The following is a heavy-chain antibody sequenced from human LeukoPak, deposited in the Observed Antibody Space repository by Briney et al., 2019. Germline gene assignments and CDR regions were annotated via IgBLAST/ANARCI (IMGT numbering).Heavy chain of an antibody. Sequence: GGSLRLSCAASGFTFSTYNMNWVRQAPGEGLEWVSYISSSSTTIYYADSVKGRFTISRDNAKNSLYLQMNSLRAEDTAVYYCARDGDYYDSSGYYHPYYFDYWGQGTLVTVSS. CDR1: GFTFSTYN. CDR3: ARDGDYYDSSGYYHPYYFDY. J-gene: IGHJ4*02. V-gene: IGHV3-48*01. CDR2: ISSSSTTI. D-gene: IGHD3-22*01.